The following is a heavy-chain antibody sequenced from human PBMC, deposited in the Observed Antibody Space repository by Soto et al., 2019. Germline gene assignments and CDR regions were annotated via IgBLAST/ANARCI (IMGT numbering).Heavy chain of an antibody. Sequence: GASVKVSCKASGGTFSSYAISWVRQAPGQGLEWMGGIIPIFGTANYAPKFQGRVPTTADASTSTGYMGLSSLRSEDTAVYYCASGFPDAFDIWGQGTMVTVSS. CDR3: ASGFPDAFDI. CDR2: IIPIFGTA. J-gene: IGHJ3*02. CDR1: GGTFSSYA. V-gene: IGHV1-69*13.